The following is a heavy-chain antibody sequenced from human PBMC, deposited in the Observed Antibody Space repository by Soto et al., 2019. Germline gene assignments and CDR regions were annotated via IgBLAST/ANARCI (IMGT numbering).Heavy chain of an antibody. CDR3: AKDEYSTTRGYFKH. V-gene: IGHV3-23*01. D-gene: IGHD2-2*01. CDR1: GFTFSSYV. J-gene: IGHJ1*01. CDR2: VSGYGGST. Sequence: LRLFCAASGFTFSSYVLTWVRQAPGKGLECISTVSGYGGSTYYADSVKGRFTISRDNSNNTLYLQMNSLRAEDTAVYFCAKDEYSTTRGYFKHWGQGTLVTVS.